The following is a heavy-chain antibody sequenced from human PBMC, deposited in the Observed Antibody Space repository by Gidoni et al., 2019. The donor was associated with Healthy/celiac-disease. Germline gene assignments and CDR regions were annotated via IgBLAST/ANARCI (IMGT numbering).Heavy chain of an antibody. CDR1: GFTFSSYS. Sequence: EVQLVESGGGLVKPGGSLRLSCAASGFTFSSYSMNWVRQAPGKGLEWVSSISSSSSYIYYADSVKGRFTISRDNAKNSLYLQMNSLRAEDTAVYYCARGSAYDFWSGYYTADYFDYWGQGTLVTVSS. D-gene: IGHD3-3*01. J-gene: IGHJ4*02. CDR2: ISSSSSYI. V-gene: IGHV3-21*01. CDR3: ARGSAYDFWSGYYTADYFDY.